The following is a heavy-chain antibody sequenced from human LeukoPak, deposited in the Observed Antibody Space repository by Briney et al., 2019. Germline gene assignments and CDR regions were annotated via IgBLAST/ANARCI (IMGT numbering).Heavy chain of an antibody. CDR1: GYTFTGYY. CDR3: ARVVRGATSAFDI. J-gene: IGHJ3*02. V-gene: IGHV1-2*06. Sequence: ASVKVSCKASGYTFTGYYMHWVRQAPGQGLEWMGRINPNSGGTNYAQKFRGRVTMTRDTSISTAYMELSRLRSDDTAVYYCARVVRGATSAFDIWGQGTMVTVSS. D-gene: IGHD1-26*01. CDR2: INPNSGGT.